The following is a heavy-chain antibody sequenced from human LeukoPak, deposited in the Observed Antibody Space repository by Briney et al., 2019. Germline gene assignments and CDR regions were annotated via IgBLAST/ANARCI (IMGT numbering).Heavy chain of an antibody. CDR3: ARVRLDNSFDP. V-gene: IGHV3-48*01. Sequence: GGSLRLSCAASGFTFSSYSMNWVRQAPGKGLEWVSYISSSSSTIYYADSVKGRFTISRDNAKNSLYLQMNSLRAEDTAVYYCARVRLDNSFDPWGQGTLVTVSS. CDR2: ISSSSSTI. D-gene: IGHD3-10*01. J-gene: IGHJ5*02. CDR1: GFTFSSYS.